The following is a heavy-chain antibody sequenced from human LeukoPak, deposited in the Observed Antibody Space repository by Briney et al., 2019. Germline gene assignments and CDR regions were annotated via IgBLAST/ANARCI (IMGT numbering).Heavy chain of an antibody. D-gene: IGHD3-3*01. J-gene: IGHJ4*02. Sequence: ASVKVSCKVSGYTLTELSMHWVRQAPGKGLEWMGGFDPEGGETIYAQKFQGRVTMTEDTSTDTAYMELSSLRSEDTAVYYCARESIPYYDFWSGYKVFDYWGQGTLVTVSS. CDR2: FDPEGGET. V-gene: IGHV1-24*01. CDR3: ARESIPYYDFWSGYKVFDY. CDR1: GYTLTELS.